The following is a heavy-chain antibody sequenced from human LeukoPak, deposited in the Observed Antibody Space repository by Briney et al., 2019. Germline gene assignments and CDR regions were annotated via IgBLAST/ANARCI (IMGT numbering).Heavy chain of an antibody. D-gene: IGHD4-23*01. V-gene: IGHV4-30-2*01. CDR1: GGSISSGGYS. J-gene: IGHJ3*02. CDR2: IYHSGST. Sequence: SQTLSLACAVSGGSISSGGYSWSWIRQPPGKGLEWTGYIYHSGSTYYNPTLKSRVTISVDRSKNQFSLKLSSVTAADTAVYYCARAYGGNFDAFDIWGQGTMVTVSS. CDR3: ARAYGGNFDAFDI.